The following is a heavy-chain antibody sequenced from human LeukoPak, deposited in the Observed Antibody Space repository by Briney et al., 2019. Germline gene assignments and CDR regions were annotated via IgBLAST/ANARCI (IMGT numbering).Heavy chain of an antibody. CDR2: MNPNSGNT. Sequence: GASVKVSCKASGYTFTSYDINWVRQATGQGLEWMGWMNPNSGNTGYAQKFQGRVTMTRNTSISTAYMELSSLRSEDTAVYYCARGPEITMIVVVIKYYYYGMDVWGQGTTVTVSS. V-gene: IGHV1-8*01. D-gene: IGHD3-22*01. CDR1: GYTFTSYD. CDR3: ARGPEITMIVVVIKYYYYGMDV. J-gene: IGHJ6*02.